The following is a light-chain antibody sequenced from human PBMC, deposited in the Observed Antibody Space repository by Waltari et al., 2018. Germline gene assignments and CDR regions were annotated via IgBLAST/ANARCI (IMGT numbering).Light chain of an antibody. J-gene: IGKJ1*01. CDR3: QHSFGNPPWT. CDR1: KFINTY. Sequence: DIQMAQSPSSLSASIGDRVTITCRASKFINTYLNWYQHKPGEAPKLLMYDSSTLQIGVPSRFSGSGSGTDFTLTISSLQPEDIATYYCQHSFGNPPWTFGRGTKV. CDR2: DSS. V-gene: IGKV1-39*01.